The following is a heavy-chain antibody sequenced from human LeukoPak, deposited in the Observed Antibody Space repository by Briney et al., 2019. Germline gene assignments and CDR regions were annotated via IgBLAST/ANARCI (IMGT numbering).Heavy chain of an antibody. CDR2: IYSGGST. V-gene: IGHV3-53*01. D-gene: IGHD3-16*01. CDR3: ARERYYDYVWGSYPLA. J-gene: IGHJ5*02. CDR1: GFTVSSNY. Sequence: GGSLRLSCAASGFTVSSNYMSWVRQAPGKGLEWLSVIYSGGSTYYADSVKGRFTISRDNSKNTLYLQMNSLRAEDTAVYYCARERYYDYVWGSYPLAWGQGTLVTVSS.